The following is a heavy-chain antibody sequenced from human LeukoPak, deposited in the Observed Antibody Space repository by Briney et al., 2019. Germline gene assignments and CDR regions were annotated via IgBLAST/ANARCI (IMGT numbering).Heavy chain of an antibody. CDR2: IRNSDDTT. CDR3: AKGLERKSRLDS. J-gene: IGHJ4*02. D-gene: IGHD1-1*01. CDR1: GFTFNTYT. Sequence: GESLRLSCAASGFTFNTYTMYWVRQAPGKGLEWVSGIRNSDDTTYYADSVKGRFTISRDNSKNTLFLQMNSLRAEDTALYYCAKGLERKSRLDSRGQGTLVTVSS. V-gene: IGHV3-23*01.